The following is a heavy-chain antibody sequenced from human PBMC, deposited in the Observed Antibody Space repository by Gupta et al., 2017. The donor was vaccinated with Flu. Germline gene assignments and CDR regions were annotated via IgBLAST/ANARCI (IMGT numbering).Heavy chain of an antibody. Sequence: QVQLQQWGAGLLKPSETLSLTCAVYGGSFSGYYWSWIRQPPGKGLEWIGEINHSGSTNYNPSLKSRVTISVDTSKNQLSLKLGSVTAADTAVYYCAREIPIVVGGMDVWGQGTTVTVSS. D-gene: IGHD2-2*01. CDR1: GGSFSGYY. V-gene: IGHV4-34*01. CDR3: AREIPIVVGGMDV. J-gene: IGHJ6*02. CDR2: INHSGST.